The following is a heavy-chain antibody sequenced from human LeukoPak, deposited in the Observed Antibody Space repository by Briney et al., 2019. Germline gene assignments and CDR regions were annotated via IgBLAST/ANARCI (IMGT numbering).Heavy chain of an antibody. D-gene: IGHD3/OR15-3a*01. CDR3: ARLADWCFDY. CDR2: IYPGDSDT. Sequence: GEALKISCKGSGYSFTTYWIGWVRQMPGKGLEWMGIIYPGDSDTRYSPSFQGQVTLSADKSISTAYLQWSSLKASDTAMYYCARLADWCFDYWGQGTLVTVSS. V-gene: IGHV5-51*01. J-gene: IGHJ4*02. CDR1: GYSFTTYW.